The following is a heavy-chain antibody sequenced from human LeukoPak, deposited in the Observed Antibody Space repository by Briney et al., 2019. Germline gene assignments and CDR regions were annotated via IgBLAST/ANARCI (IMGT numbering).Heavy chain of an antibody. Sequence: GGSLILSCAASGFTFSSYGMHWVRQAPGKGLEWVAVIWYDGSNKYYADSVKGRFTISRDNSKNTLYLQMNSLRAEDTAVYYCARARIRSSWYFDYWGQGTLVTVSS. CDR1: GFTFSSYG. D-gene: IGHD6-13*01. J-gene: IGHJ4*02. CDR2: IWYDGSNK. V-gene: IGHV3-33*01. CDR3: ARARIRSSWYFDY.